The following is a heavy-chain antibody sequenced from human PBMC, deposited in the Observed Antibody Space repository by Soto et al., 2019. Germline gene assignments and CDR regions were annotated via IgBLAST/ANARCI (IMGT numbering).Heavy chain of an antibody. V-gene: IGHV4-34*01. Sequence: SETLSLTCAVYGGSFSGYYWSWIRQPPGKGPEWIGEINHSGSTNYNPSLKGRVTISVDTSKNQFSLKLSSVTAADTAVYYCARGLSIAAAGVAFDIWGQGTMVTVSS. J-gene: IGHJ3*02. CDR1: GGSFSGYY. CDR3: ARGLSIAAAGVAFDI. CDR2: INHSGST. D-gene: IGHD6-13*01.